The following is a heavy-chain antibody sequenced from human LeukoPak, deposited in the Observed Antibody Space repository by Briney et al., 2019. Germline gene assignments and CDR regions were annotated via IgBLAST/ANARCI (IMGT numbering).Heavy chain of an antibody. J-gene: IGHJ5*02. CDR1: GGSFSGYY. CDR3: ARSPVSIVVVPAAIQDWFDP. D-gene: IGHD2-2*01. Sequence: SETLSLTCAVYGGSFSGYYWSWIRQPPGKGLEWIVEINHSGSTNYNPSLKSRVAISVEPSKHQFSLKLSSVTAADTAVYYCARSPVSIVVVPAAIQDWFDPWGQGTLVTVSS. V-gene: IGHV4-34*01. CDR2: INHSGST.